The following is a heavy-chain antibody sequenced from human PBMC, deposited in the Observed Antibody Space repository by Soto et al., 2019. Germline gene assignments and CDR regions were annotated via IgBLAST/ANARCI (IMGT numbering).Heavy chain of an antibody. CDR3: ARDGWGSNWYFDL. D-gene: IGHD3-16*01. Sequence: SLTLSCGAXGVTFKDYGMHLVRQAPGKGLEWVAVISYDGKQTYYADSVKGRFTISKDKSKRTLFLQMNSLRVDDTAVYYCARDGWGSNWYFDLWGRGTLVTVSS. CDR2: ISYDGKQT. CDR1: GVTFKDYG. V-gene: IGHV3-30*03. J-gene: IGHJ2*01.